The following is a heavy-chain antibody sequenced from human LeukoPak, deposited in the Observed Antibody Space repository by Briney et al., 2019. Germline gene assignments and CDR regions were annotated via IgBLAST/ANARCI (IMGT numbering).Heavy chain of an antibody. J-gene: IGHJ4*02. CDR1: GGSISSYY. CDR3: ARVGSGRWLQLFDY. CDR2: IYYSGST. Sequence: SETLSLTCNVSGGSISSYYWSWIRQPPGKGLEWIGYIYYSGSTNYNPSLKSRVTISVDTSKNQFSLKLSSVTAADTAVHYCARVGSGRWLQLFDYWGQGTLVTVSS. V-gene: IGHV4-59*12. D-gene: IGHD5-24*01.